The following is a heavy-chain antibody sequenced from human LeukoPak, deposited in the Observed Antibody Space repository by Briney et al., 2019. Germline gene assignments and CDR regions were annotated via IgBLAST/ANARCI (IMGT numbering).Heavy chain of an antibody. D-gene: IGHD6-19*01. J-gene: IGHJ6*03. V-gene: IGHV3-23*01. CDR2: ISGTGDRT. CDR3: ARDSSIAAVAGSLGNYYYNYYMDV. Sequence: PGGSLRLSCAASGFTFSSYAMSWVRQAPGKGLEWVSAISGTGDRTYYADSVKGRFTISRDTSKNTLYLQMNSLRAEDTAVYYCARDSSIAAVAGSLGNYYYNYYMDVWGKGTMVTVSS. CDR1: GFTFSSYA.